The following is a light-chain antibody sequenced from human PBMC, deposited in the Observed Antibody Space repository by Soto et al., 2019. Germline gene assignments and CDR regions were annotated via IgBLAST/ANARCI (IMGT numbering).Light chain of an antibody. Sequence: EIVLTQSPATLSLSPGERATLSCRASQSISSHLAWYQQKPGQAPRLLMYDASNRATGILARFSGSGSGTDFTLTISSLEPEDFAGYYCQQRNTWPLTFGGGTKVEIK. V-gene: IGKV3-11*01. CDR1: QSISSH. CDR3: QQRNTWPLT. J-gene: IGKJ4*01. CDR2: DAS.